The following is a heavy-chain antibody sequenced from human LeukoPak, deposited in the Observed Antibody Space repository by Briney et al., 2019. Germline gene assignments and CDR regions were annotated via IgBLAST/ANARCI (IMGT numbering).Heavy chain of an antibody. CDR2: RNPNSGNT. CDR3: ATSRWGKQLVEYFQH. J-gene: IGHJ1*01. CDR1: GYTFTSYD. V-gene: IGHV1-8*01. Sequence: PGASLKVSCKASGYTFTSYDINWVRQATGQGLEWMGWRNPNSGNTGYAQKFQGRVTMTRNTSISTAYMELSSLRSEDTAVYYCATSRWGKQLVEYFQHWGQGTLVTVSS. D-gene: IGHD6-13*01.